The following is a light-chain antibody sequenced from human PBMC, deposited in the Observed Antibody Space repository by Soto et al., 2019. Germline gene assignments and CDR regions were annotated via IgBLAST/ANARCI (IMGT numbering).Light chain of an antibody. Sequence: QSVLTQPASVSGSPGQSITISCTGTSSDVGGYNYVTWHQQHPGKVPKLIIYEVSNRPSGVSDRFSGSKSGNTASLTISGLQAEDEADYYCNSWTRSSTYIFGTGTKGTVL. CDR3: NSWTRSSTYI. CDR2: EVS. J-gene: IGLJ1*01. V-gene: IGLV2-14*01. CDR1: SSDVGGYNY.